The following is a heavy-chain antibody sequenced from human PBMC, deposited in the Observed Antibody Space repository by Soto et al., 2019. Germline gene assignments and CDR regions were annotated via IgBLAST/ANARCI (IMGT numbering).Heavy chain of an antibody. V-gene: IGHV5-10-1*01. D-gene: IGHD4-17*01. CDR3: AXHGYGDYGYYYYYGMDV. J-gene: IGHJ6*02. CDR2: IDPSDSYT. Sequence: GESLKISCRGSGYSFTSYWISWVRQMPGKGLEWMGRIDPSDSYTNYSPSFQGHVTISADKSISTAYLQWSSLKASDTAMYYCAXHGYGDYGYYYYYGMDVWGQGTTVTVSS. CDR1: GYSFTSYW.